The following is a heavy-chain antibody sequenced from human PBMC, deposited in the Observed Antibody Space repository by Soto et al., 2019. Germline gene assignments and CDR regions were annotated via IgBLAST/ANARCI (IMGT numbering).Heavy chain of an antibody. Sequence: AGGSLRLSCSASGFTFSSYAMHWVRQAPGKGLEYVSAISSNGGSTYYADSVKGRFTISRDNSKNTLYLQMSSLRAEDTAVYYCVAINYYDSSGYLHDAFDIWGQGTMVTVSS. D-gene: IGHD3-22*01. J-gene: IGHJ3*02. CDR3: VAINYYDSSGYLHDAFDI. CDR2: ISSNGGST. V-gene: IGHV3-64D*06. CDR1: GFTFSSYA.